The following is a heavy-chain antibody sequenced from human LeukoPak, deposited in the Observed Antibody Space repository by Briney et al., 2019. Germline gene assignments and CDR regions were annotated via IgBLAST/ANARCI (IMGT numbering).Heavy chain of an antibody. CDR1: GFTFSSYW. Sequence: GGSLRLSCAASGFTFSSYWMSWVRQAPGKGLGWVANIKQDGSEKYYVDSVKGRFTISRDHAKNSLYLQMNSLRAEDTAVYYCAELGITMIGGVWGKGTTVTISS. J-gene: IGHJ6*04. V-gene: IGHV3-7*01. CDR3: AELGITMIGGV. D-gene: IGHD3-10*02. CDR2: IKQDGSEK.